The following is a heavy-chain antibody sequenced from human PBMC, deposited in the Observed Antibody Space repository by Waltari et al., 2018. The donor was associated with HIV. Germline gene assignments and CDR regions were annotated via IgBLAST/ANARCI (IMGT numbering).Heavy chain of an antibody. V-gene: IGHV1-18*01. Sequence: VQSEREMKPPGASVKVPCNPHGYTFTSYGISWLRLAPGQGFEWVGWISAYNGNTNYAQEFRGRVTLTTDTSTSTAYMELRVLRHEDTAIYYCARDKGASDTYKAEYFQHWGRGTLVSVSA. J-gene: IGHJ1*01. CDR1: GYTFTSYG. D-gene: IGHD1-20*01. CDR3: ARDKGASDTYKAEYFQH. CDR2: ISAYNGNT.